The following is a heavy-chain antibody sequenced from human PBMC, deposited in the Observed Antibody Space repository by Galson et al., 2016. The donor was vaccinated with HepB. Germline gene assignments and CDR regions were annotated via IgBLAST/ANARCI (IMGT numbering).Heavy chain of an antibody. V-gene: IGHV3-15*01. CDR3: TTDGALEPYYFAY. J-gene: IGHJ4*02. CDR1: GFTFSNAW. Sequence: SLRLSCAASGFTFSNAWMAWVRQAPGKGLECVGRIQRKTEAEKTDYAAPVKDRFTIPRDDSQNTLYLQLNSLKTEDTAVYYCTTDGALEPYYFAYWGQGSLVTVSS. CDR2: IQRKTEAEKT. D-gene: IGHD1-1*01.